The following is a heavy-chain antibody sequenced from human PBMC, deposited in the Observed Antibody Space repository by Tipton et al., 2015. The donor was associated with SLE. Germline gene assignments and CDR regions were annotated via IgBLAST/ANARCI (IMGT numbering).Heavy chain of an antibody. CDR3: VKGRGRLVFFSGMDV. J-gene: IGHJ6*02. D-gene: IGHD3-9*01. V-gene: IGHV3-9*01. CDR2: FSLDSDNI. CDR1: GFTLKKYA. Sequence: SLRLSCVDSGFTLKKYAMHWVRQTPGKGLEWVSGFSLDSDNIGYADSVKGRFTTSRDNAKNVLYLQMNSLRAEDTALYYCVKGRGRLVFFSGMDVWGQGTTVTVSS.